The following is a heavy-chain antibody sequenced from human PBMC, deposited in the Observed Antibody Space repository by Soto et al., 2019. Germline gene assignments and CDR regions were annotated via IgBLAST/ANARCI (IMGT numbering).Heavy chain of an antibody. V-gene: IGHV1-69*01. D-gene: IGHD4-17*01. Sequence: QVQLVQSGAEVKKPGSSVKVSCKASGGTFSSYAISWVRQAPGQGLEWMGGIIPISRTSNYEQKFQGRVMTTADDSTSTTYMKLSSLRSEDTAVYYCSGGGIYGDYASHFWGQGTLVTVSS. CDR2: IIPISRTS. J-gene: IGHJ4*02. CDR1: GGTFSSYA. CDR3: SGGGIYGDYASHF.